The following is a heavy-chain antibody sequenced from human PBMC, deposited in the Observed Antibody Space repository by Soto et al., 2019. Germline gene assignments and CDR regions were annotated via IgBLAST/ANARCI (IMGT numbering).Heavy chain of an antibody. CDR2: MYYSGST. J-gene: IGHJ6*02. Sequence: QVQLQESGPGLVKPSQTLSLTCTVSGGSISSDDYYWSWIRQPPGKGLEWIAYMYYSGSTYYDPARTSRVAISVDTSKNQFSLKLSSVTAADTAVYYCARGEGYALDVWGQGTTVTVSS. V-gene: IGHV4-30-4*01. CDR1: GGSISSDDYY. CDR3: ARGEGYALDV. D-gene: IGHD5-18*01.